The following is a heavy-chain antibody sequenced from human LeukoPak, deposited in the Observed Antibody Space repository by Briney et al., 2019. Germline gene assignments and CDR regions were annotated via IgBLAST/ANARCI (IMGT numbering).Heavy chain of an antibody. CDR1: GFTFSTYG. J-gene: IGHJ4*02. V-gene: IGHV3-30*18. CDR3: AKESREQGVTLTY. D-gene: IGHD2-21*02. Sequence: PGRSLRLSCAASGFTFSTYGMHWVRQAPGKGLEWVAAISFDGSNKYYADSVKGRFTISRGNSKNTLFLQMNSLRAEDTAVYYCAKESREQGVTLTYWGQGTLVTVSS. CDR2: ISFDGSNK.